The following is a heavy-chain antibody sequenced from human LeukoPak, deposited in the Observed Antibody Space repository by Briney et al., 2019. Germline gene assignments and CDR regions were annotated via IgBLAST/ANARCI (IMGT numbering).Heavy chain of an antibody. CDR2: IYSGGST. V-gene: IGHV3-53*01. CDR1: GFTVSSNY. J-gene: IGHJ6*03. Sequence: GGSLRLSCAASGFTVSSNYMSWVRQAPGKGLEWVSVIYSGGSTYYADSVKGRFTISRDNSKNTLYLQMNSLRAEDTAVYYCARDYDREGEDYYYYMDVWGKGTTVTVSS. D-gene: IGHD3-3*01. CDR3: ARDYDREGEDYYYYMDV.